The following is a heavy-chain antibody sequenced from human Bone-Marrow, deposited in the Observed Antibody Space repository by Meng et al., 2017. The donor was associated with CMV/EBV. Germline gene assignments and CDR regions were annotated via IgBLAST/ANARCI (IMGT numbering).Heavy chain of an antibody. V-gene: IGHV1-69*10. J-gene: IGHJ6*02. CDR1: GGTFSSYA. Sequence: SVKVSCKASGGTFSSYAISWVRQAPGQGLEWMGGIIPILGIANYAQKFQGRVTITADKSTSTAYMELSSLRSEDTAVYYCARDRRITMVRGVTLDGMDVWGQGTTVTVSS. CDR3: ARDRRITMVRGVTLDGMDV. D-gene: IGHD3-10*01. CDR2: IIPILGIA.